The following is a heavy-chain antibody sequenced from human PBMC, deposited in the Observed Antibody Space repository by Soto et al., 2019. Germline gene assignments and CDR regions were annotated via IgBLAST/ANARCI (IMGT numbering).Heavy chain of an antibody. CDR3: ARVGRMVRGSYYYYYGMDV. D-gene: IGHD3-10*01. J-gene: IGHJ6*02. Sequence: GGSLRLSCAASGFTFSSYGMHWVRQAPGKGLEWVAVIWYDGSNKYYADSVKGRFTISRDNSKNTLYLQMNSLRAEDTAVFYCARVGRMVRGSYYYYYGMDVWGQGTTVTVSS. CDR2: IWYDGSNK. CDR1: GFTFSSYG. V-gene: IGHV3-33*01.